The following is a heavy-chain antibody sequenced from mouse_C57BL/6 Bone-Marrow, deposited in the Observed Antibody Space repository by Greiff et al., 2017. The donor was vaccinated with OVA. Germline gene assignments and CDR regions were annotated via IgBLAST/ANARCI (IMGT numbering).Heavy chain of an antibody. Sequence: VQLQESGAELVKPGASVKLSCKASGYTFTSYWMHWVKQRPGQGLEWIGYINPSSGYTKYNQKFKDKATVTADKSSSTAYMQLSSLTYEDSAVYYCASVRGLRACFAYWGQGTLVTVSA. V-gene: IGHV1-7*01. CDR2: INPSSGYT. J-gene: IGHJ3*01. D-gene: IGHD2-4*01. CDR3: ASVRGLRACFAY. CDR1: GYTFTSYW.